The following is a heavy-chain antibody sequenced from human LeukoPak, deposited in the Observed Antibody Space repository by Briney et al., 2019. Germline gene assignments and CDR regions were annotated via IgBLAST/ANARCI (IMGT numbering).Heavy chain of an antibody. Sequence: GGSLRLSCAASGFTFSSYGMHWVRQAPGKGLEWVAFIRYDGSNKYYADSVKGRFTISRDNSKNTLYLQMNSLRAEDTAVYYCARRGSITMILDPWGQGTLVTVSS. CDR2: IRYDGSNK. D-gene: IGHD3-22*01. CDR3: ARRGSITMILDP. V-gene: IGHV3-30*02. CDR1: GFTFSSYG. J-gene: IGHJ5*02.